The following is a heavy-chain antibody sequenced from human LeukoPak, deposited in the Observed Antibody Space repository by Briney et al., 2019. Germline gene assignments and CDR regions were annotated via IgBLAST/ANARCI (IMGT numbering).Heavy chain of an antibody. J-gene: IGHJ4*02. D-gene: IGHD3-22*01. CDR3: ARPELSHDSSGYYYFDY. V-gene: IGHV3-74*01. Sequence: PGGSLRLSCAASGFTFSSYWMHWVRQAPGKGLVWVSRINTDGSSTSYADSVKGRFTISRDNAKNTLYLQMNSLRAEDTAVYYCARPELSHDSSGYYYFDYWGQGTLVTVSS. CDR1: GFTFSSYW. CDR2: INTDGSST.